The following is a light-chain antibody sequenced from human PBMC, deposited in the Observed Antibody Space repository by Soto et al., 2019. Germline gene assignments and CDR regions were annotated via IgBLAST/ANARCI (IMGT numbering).Light chain of an antibody. CDR1: SSDVGSYNL. V-gene: IGLV2-23*01. CDR3: SSYAGSSTYV. Sequence: QSALTQPASVSGSPGQSITISCNGTSSDVGSYNLVSWYQQHPDKAPKLIIYEGIKRASGVSNRFSGSKSGNTASLTISGLRAEDEADYYCSSYAGSSTYVFGTGTKVTVL. J-gene: IGLJ1*01. CDR2: EGI.